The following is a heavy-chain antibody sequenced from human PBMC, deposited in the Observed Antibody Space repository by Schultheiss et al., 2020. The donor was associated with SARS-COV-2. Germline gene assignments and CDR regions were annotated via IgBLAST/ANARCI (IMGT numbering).Heavy chain of an antibody. V-gene: IGHV4-61*08. Sequence: SETLSLTCTVSGGSISSGGYYWSWIRQPPGKGLEWIASTGHTNYNPSLKSRVTISVDTSKNQFSLKLSSVTAADTAVYYCASGGWGYWGQGTLVTVSS. CDR1: GGSISSGGYY. CDR2: TGHT. J-gene: IGHJ4*02. CDR3: ASGGWGY. D-gene: IGHD7-27*01.